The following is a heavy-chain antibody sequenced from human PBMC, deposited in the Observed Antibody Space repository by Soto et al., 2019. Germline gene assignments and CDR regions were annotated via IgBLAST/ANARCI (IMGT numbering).Heavy chain of an antibody. J-gene: IGHJ4*02. V-gene: IGHV3-23*01. CDR3: AKESMPEHYGDTLFDY. Sequence: DVQLSESGGGVVQAGGSLRLSCEASGFSFVNYALSWARQAPGKGLEWVATRSAGRRGYYADSVKGRFTIAKDFSTNTLHLQARSLRDDDTAVYYCAKESMPEHYGDTLFDYWGQGTRVTVSS. CDR1: GFSFVNYA. D-gene: IGHD4-17*01. CDR2: RSAGRRG.